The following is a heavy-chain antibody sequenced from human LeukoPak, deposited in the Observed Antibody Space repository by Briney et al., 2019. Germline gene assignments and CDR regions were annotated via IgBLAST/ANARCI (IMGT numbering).Heavy chain of an antibody. Sequence: ASVKVSCKASRYTFTNYDINWVRQATGQGPEWMGWMNPKSGNTGYAQKFQGRVTMTRNTSISTAYMELSSLRSDDTAVYYCARDQDIVVVVAALRQREMGGFDPWGQGTLVTVSS. CDR2: MNPKSGNT. D-gene: IGHD2-15*01. CDR3: ARDQDIVVVVAALRQREMGGFDP. J-gene: IGHJ5*02. CDR1: RYTFTNYD. V-gene: IGHV1-8*01.